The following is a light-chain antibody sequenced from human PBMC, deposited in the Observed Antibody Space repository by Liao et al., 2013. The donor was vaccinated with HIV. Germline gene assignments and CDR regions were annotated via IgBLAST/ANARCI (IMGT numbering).Light chain of an antibody. J-gene: IGLJ2*01. CDR3: QVWDSSSYQGV. CDR2: YDS. Sequence: SYXLTQPPSVSVAPGKTARITCGGNNIGSKSVHWYQQKPGQAPVLVIYYDSDRPSGIPERFSGSNSGNTATLTISRVEAGDEADYYCQVWDSSSYQGVFGGGTKLTVL. CDR1: NIGSKS. V-gene: IGLV3-21*04.